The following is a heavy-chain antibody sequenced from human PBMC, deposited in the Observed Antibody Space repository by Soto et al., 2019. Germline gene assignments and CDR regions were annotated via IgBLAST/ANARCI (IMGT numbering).Heavy chain of an antibody. D-gene: IGHD4-17*01. J-gene: IGHJ5*02. V-gene: IGHV4-31*03. CDR2: IYYTGST. CDR3: ARLFGDYVGWFDP. CDR1: GGSITSGPYY. Sequence: QVQLQESGPGLVKPSQTLSLTCTVSGGSITSGPYYWSWIRQHPGKGLEWIGYIYYTGSTYSNPSLESRLTMSVDTSKNQFSLKLRSVTAADTAVYYCARLFGDYVGWFDPWGQGTLVTVSS.